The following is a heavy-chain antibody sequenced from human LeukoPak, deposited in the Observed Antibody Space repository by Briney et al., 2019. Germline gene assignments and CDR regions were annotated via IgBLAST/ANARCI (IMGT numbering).Heavy chain of an antibody. V-gene: IGHV3-23*01. CDR3: AKDGRSEGWFGELKRYYYYYMDV. Sequence: GGSLRLSCAASGFTFSNYGMRWVRQAPGKGLEWVSAISGSGGSNYYPDSVKGRFTISRDNSRNTLFLQMNSLRPEDTAVYYCAKDGRSEGWFGELKRYYYYYMDVWGKGTTVTISS. CDR1: GFTFSNYG. D-gene: IGHD3-10*01. J-gene: IGHJ6*03. CDR2: ISGSGGSN.